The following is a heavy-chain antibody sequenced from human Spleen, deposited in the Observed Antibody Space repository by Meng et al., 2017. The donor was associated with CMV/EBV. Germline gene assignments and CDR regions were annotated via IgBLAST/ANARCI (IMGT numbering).Heavy chain of an antibody. D-gene: IGHD2-2*01. CDR3: ARDRGAWIVVVPGDY. CDR1: GFTFSSYS. J-gene: IGHJ4*02. CDR2: ISSSSTYI. V-gene: IGHV3-21*04. Sequence: GESLKISCAASGFTFSSYSMNWVRQAPGKGLEWVSSISSSSTYIYYADSVMGRFTISRDNAKNSLYLQMNSLRAEDTAVYYCARDRGAWIVVVPGDYWGQGTLVTVS.